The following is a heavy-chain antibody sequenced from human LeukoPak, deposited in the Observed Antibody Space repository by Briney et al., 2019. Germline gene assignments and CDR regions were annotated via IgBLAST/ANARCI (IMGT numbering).Heavy chain of an antibody. CDR3: ARVFSPVLSGDGDGYFQH. CDR2: ISAYNGNT. CDR1: AYTFSKYS. D-gene: IGHD2-15*01. Sequence: ASVTVSCTASAYTFSKYSINWMRPAHGPGQEWVGWISAYNGNTNYAQKLQRRVTMTTDTSTSTAYMELRSLRSDDTAVYCCARVFSPVLSGDGDGYFQHWGQGTLVTVSS. V-gene: IGHV1-18*01. J-gene: IGHJ1*01.